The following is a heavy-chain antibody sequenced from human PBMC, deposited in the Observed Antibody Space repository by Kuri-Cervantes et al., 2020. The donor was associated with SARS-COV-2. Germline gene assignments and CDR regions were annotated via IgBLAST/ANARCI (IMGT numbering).Heavy chain of an antibody. J-gene: IGHJ4*02. D-gene: IGHD2-2*01. CDR1: GGSFSGYY. Sequence: SETLSLTCAVYGGSFSGYYWSWIRQPPGKGLEWIGEINHSGSTNYNPSLKSRVTISVDTSKNQFSLKLSSVTAADTAVYYCARDLHVVVPAAMTGGWLEYGYWGQGTLVTVSS. CDR3: ARDLHVVVPAAMTGGWLEYGY. V-gene: IGHV4-34*01. CDR2: INHSGST.